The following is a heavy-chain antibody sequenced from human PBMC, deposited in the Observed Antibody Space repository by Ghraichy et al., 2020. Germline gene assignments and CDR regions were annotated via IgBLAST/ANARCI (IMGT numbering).Heavy chain of an antibody. J-gene: IGHJ3*02. CDR2: ISAYNGNT. CDR1: GYTFTSYG. D-gene: IGHD4-17*01. Sequence: ASVKVSCKASGYTFTSYGISWVRQAPGQGLEWMGWISAYNGNTNYAQKLQGRVTMTTDTSTSTAYMELRSLRSDDTAVYYCARAWATVTTRGAFDIWGQGTMVTVSS. V-gene: IGHV1-18*01. CDR3: ARAWATVTTRGAFDI.